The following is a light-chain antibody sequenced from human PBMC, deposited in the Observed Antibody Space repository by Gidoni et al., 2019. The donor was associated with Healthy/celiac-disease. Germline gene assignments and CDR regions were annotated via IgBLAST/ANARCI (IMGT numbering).Light chain of an antibody. Sequence: AIRITQSPSSLSASTGDRVTITCRASQGISSHLAWYQQKPGKAPKLLIYAASTLQSGVPSRFSGSGSGTDFTLTISCLQSEDFATYYCQQYYSYPGTFGQGTKVEIK. CDR3: QQYYSYPGT. CDR2: AAS. V-gene: IGKV1-8*01. J-gene: IGKJ1*01. CDR1: QGISSH.